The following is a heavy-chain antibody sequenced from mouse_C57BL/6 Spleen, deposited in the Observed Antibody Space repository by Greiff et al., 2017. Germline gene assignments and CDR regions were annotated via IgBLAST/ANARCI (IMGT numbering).Heavy chain of an antibody. J-gene: IGHJ4*01. CDR3: TRRGYGYAMDY. Sequence: EVQLQQSGPELVKPGASVKISCKASGYTFTDYYMNWVKQSHGKSLEWIGDIIPNNGGTSYNQKFKGKATLTVYKSSSTAYMELRSLTSEDYAGDYCTRRGYGYAMDYWGQGTSVTVSS. CDR1: GYTFTDYY. V-gene: IGHV1-26*01. CDR2: IIPNNGGT. D-gene: IGHD1-1*01.